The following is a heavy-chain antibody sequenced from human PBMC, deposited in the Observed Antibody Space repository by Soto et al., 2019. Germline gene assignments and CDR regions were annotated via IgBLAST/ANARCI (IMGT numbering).Heavy chain of an antibody. D-gene: IGHD4-17*01. CDR3: ARGSNYGDYVYYYYMDV. J-gene: IGHJ6*03. CDR2: IYYSGST. CDR1: GGSISSYY. V-gene: IGHV4-59*08. Sequence: ASETLSLTCTVSGGSISSYYWSWIRQPPGKGLEWIGYIYYSGSTNYNPSLKSRVTISVDTSKNQFSLKLSSVTAADTAVYYCARGSNYGDYVYYYYMDVWGKGTTVTVSS.